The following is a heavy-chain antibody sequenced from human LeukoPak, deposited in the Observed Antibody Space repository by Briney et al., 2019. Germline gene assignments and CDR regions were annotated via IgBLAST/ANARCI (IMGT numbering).Heavy chain of an antibody. Sequence: SETLSLTCTVSGYSISSGYYWGWIRQPPGKGLEWIGTIYHSGNTYYNPSLKSRVTISVDTSKNQFSLKLSSVTAADTAVYYCARVVPEGYDFWSGHSRFDPWGQGTLVTVSS. V-gene: IGHV4-38-2*02. J-gene: IGHJ5*02. CDR3: ARVVPEGYDFWSGHSRFDP. D-gene: IGHD3-3*01. CDR2: IYHSGNT. CDR1: GYSISSGYY.